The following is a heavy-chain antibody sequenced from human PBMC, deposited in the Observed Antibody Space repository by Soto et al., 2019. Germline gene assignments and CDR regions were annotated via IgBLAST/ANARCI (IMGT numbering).Heavy chain of an antibody. Sequence: PWGSLRLSCSASVFTFSSYGMHWFRQAPGKGLEWVAVISYDGSNKYYADSVKGRFTISRDNSKNTLYLQMNSLRAEDTAVYYCAKDMEGYCSSTSCSFYYYYGMDVWGQGTTVTVSS. CDR1: VFTFSSYG. V-gene: IGHV3-30*18. CDR3: AKDMEGYCSSTSCSFYYYYGMDV. CDR2: ISYDGSNK. J-gene: IGHJ6*02. D-gene: IGHD2-2*01.